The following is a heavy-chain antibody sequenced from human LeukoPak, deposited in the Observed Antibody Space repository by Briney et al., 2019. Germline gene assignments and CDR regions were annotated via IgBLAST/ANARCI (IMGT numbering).Heavy chain of an antibody. D-gene: IGHD2/OR15-2a*01. CDR2: INPSGGST. Sequence: GASVKVSCKASGYTFTGYSINWVRQAPGQGLEWMGIINPSGGSTSYAQKLQGRVTMTTDTSTSTAYMELRSLRSDDTAVYYCARDTFGASDYYYMDVWGKGTTVTVSS. J-gene: IGHJ6*03. V-gene: IGHV1-46*01. CDR1: GYTFTGYS. CDR3: ARDTFGASDYYYMDV.